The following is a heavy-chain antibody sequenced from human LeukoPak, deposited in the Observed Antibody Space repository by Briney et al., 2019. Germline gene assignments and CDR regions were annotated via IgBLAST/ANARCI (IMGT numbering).Heavy chain of an antibody. Sequence: ASVKVSCKVSGYTLTELSMHWVRQAPGKGLEWVGGFDPEDGETIYAQKFQGRVTMTEDTSTDTAYMELSSLRSEDTAVYYCATVTTGTTIHYYMDVWGKGTTVTVSS. CDR2: FDPEDGET. J-gene: IGHJ6*03. CDR3: ATVTTGTTIHYYMDV. D-gene: IGHD1-1*01. V-gene: IGHV1-24*01. CDR1: GYTLTELS.